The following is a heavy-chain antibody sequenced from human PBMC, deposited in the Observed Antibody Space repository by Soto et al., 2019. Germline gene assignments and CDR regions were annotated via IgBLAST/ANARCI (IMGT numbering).Heavy chain of an antibody. V-gene: IGHV3-30*03. D-gene: IGHD4-17*01. Sequence: QVQLVEAGGGVVQPGRSLRLSCAASGFTFSSYGMHWVRQAPGKGLEWVAVISYDGSNKYYADSVKGRFTISRDNSKNTLYLQMNSLRAEDTAVYYCACPLTVTTGPGDYWGQGTLVTVSS. J-gene: IGHJ4*02. CDR3: ACPLTVTTGPGDY. CDR1: GFTFSSYG. CDR2: ISYDGSNK.